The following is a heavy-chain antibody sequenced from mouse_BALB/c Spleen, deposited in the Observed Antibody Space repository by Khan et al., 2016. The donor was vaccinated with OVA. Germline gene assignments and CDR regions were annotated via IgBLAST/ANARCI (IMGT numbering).Heavy chain of an antibody. D-gene: IGHD2-14*01. CDR3: ARRTTEYALDY. CDR1: GYTFTSHT. J-gene: IGHJ4*01. Sequence: QVQLQQSGAELARPGASVKMSCKASGYTFTSHTMHWVKQRPGQGLEWIGYINPRSDYTQYNQKFNDKATLTAEISSSTAYMQLSSLTSEDSAVYYCARRTTEYALDYWGQGTSVTVSS. V-gene: IGHV1-4*01. CDR2: INPRSDYT.